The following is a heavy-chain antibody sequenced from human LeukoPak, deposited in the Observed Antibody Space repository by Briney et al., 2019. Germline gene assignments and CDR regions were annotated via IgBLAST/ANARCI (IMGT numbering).Heavy chain of an antibody. CDR1: GFALKSYS. V-gene: IGHV3-21*04. CDR3: AKAPVPAAVLAIFDY. D-gene: IGHD2-2*02. J-gene: IGHJ4*02. CDR2: ISSTSAYI. Sequence: GGSLRLSCGGSGFALKSYSLTWVRQAPGKGLEWVSSISSTSAYIHYADSVKGRFTISRDNSKNTLYLQMNSLRAEDTAVYYCAKAPVPAAVLAIFDYWGQGTLVTVSS.